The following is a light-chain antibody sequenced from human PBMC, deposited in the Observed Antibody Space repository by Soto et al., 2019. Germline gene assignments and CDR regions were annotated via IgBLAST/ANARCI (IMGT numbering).Light chain of an antibody. CDR3: QQSYTAPSSVT. Sequence: DIQMTQSPSSLSASVGDRVTLTCRASENIRTYLNWYQQRPETAPKLLIYAASTLQSGVPSRSSGSGSGTEFNLTIGSLQPDDFATYYCQQSYTAPSSVTFGPGTKV. J-gene: IGKJ1*01. CDR2: AAS. CDR1: ENIRTY. V-gene: IGKV1-39*01.